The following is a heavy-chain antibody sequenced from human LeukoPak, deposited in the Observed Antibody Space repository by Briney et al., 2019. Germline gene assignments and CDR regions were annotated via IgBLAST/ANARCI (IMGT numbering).Heavy chain of an antibody. V-gene: IGHV3-21*01. CDR1: GFTFSSYN. Sequence: TGGSLRLSCAASGFTFSSYNMDWVRQAPGKGLEWVSFIDTSSRYIYQADSVKGRSTISRDNAKSSLFLQMNSLRAEDTAVYYCARVGGHCTSTSCPPPDYWGQGTLVTVSS. CDR2: IDTSSRYI. J-gene: IGHJ4*02. CDR3: ARVGGHCTSTSCPPPDY. D-gene: IGHD2-2*01.